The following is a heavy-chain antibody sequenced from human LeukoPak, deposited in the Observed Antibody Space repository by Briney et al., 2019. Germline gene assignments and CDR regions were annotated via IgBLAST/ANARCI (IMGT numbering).Heavy chain of an antibody. CDR3: AAGYIGGAMVTNAFDM. D-gene: IGHD5-18*01. Sequence: SAKVSCKASGFSFTNSAVQWVRQARGQRLEWIGWIVVGSGNTIYVQKFQERVTITRDMSTSTAYMELSSLRSEDTAVYYCAAGYIGGAMVTNAFDMGGQARIVTVSS. J-gene: IGHJ3*02. V-gene: IGHV1-58*01. CDR1: GFSFTNSA. CDR2: IVVGSGNT.